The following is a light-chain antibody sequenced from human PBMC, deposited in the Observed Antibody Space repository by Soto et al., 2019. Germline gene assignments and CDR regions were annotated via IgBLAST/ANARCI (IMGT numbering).Light chain of an antibody. Sequence: QSVLTQPASVSGSPGQSITISCTGTSSDVGAFDYVSWYQQHPGKAPKLIIYEVSDRPSGVSNRFSGSKSGNTASLTISGLQAEDEADYYCSSYTSSSTVVVCGGGTKVTVL. CDR2: EVS. V-gene: IGLV2-14*01. CDR1: SSDVGAFDY. CDR3: SSYTSSSTVVV. J-gene: IGLJ2*01.